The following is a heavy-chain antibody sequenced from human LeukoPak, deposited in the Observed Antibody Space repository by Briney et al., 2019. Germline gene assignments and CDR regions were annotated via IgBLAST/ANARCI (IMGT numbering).Heavy chain of an antibody. CDR3: ARGARYGMDV. V-gene: IGHV3-74*01. J-gene: IGHJ6*02. CDR1: GFTFSIYW. CDR2: IIGDGSRT. Sequence: GGSLRLSCAASGFTFSIYWMHWVRQAPGKGLVWVSHIIGDGSRTSNADSVKGRFTVSRDNVKNTLYLQMNSLRAEDTAVYYCARGARYGMDVWGPGTTVTVS.